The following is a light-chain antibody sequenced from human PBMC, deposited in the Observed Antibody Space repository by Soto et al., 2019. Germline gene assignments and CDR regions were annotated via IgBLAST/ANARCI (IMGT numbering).Light chain of an antibody. CDR1: SSDVGSYNR. J-gene: IGLJ1*01. CDR2: DVS. Sequence: QSALTQPPSVSGSPGQSVAISCSGTSSDVGSYNRVSWYQQPPGTAPKLVIYDVSNRPSGVPDRFSGSKSGNTASLTISGLQAEDEADYYCSSFTSTSTYVFGTGTQLTVL. V-gene: IGLV2-18*02. CDR3: SSFTSTSTYV.